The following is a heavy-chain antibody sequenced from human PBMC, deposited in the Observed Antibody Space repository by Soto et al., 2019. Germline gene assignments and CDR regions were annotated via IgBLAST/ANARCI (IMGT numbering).Heavy chain of an antibody. CDR3: ARASPVTTVDF. D-gene: IGHD4-17*01. CDR2: IYYTGNT. Sequence: QVQLQESGPGLVKPSQTLSLTCTVSGGSISSGGFFWSWVRQHPVKGLEWIGYIYYTGNTHYNPSLKSRVTISVDTSKNQFSLKLSSVTAADTAVYYCARASPVTTVDFWGQGTLVTVSS. V-gene: IGHV4-31*03. CDR1: GGSISSGGFF. J-gene: IGHJ4*02.